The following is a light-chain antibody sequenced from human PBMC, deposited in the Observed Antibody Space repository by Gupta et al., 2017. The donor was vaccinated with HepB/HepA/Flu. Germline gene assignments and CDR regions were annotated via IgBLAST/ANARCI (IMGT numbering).Light chain of an antibody. CDR2: DAS. Sequence: EIVLTQSPATLSLSPGERATLSCRASQSVGNYLAWYQHKLGQAPRLLIYDASKRATGIPDRCSGSGVGTDSNVTISSREQEDCEVYYCQQRHNGHPSITFGGGTKVDIK. CDR3: QQRHNGHPSIT. V-gene: IGKV3-11*01. J-gene: IGKJ4*01. CDR1: QSVGNY.